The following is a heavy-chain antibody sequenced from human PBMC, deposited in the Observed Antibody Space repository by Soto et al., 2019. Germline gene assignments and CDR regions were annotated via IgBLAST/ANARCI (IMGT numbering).Heavy chain of an antibody. CDR2: IFSTGST. V-gene: IGHV4-30-4*01. CDR1: GGSISSGDYY. J-gene: IGHJ5*02. Sequence: QVQLQESGPGLVKPSQTLSLPCTVSGGSISSGDYYWSWIRQPPGKGLEGIGYIFSTGSTYYHSALKRRLTVSVDTSKNQFSLKLSSATAADAAVYYWARVNPPRLELEGGEAGFDPWRQGDLGTVS. D-gene: IGHD1-1*01. CDR3: ARVNPPRLELEGGEAGFDP.